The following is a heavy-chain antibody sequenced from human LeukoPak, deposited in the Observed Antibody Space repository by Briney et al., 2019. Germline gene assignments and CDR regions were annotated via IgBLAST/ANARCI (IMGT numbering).Heavy chain of an antibody. CDR1: GFTFSSYA. CDR2: ISYDGSNK. V-gene: IGHV3-30-3*01. D-gene: IGHD4-17*01. Sequence: GGSLRLSCAASGFTFSSYAMHWVRQAPGKGLEWVAVISYDGSNKYYADSVKGRFTISRDNSKNTLYLQMNSLRAEDTAVYYCARDHDYGDYAYCYGMDVWGQGTTVTVSS. CDR3: ARDHDYGDYAYCYGMDV. J-gene: IGHJ6*02.